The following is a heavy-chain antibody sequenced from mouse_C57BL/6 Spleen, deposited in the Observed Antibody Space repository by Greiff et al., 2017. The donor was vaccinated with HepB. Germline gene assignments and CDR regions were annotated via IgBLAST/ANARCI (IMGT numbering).Heavy chain of an antibody. D-gene: IGHD1-1*01. V-gene: IGHV1-64*01. Sequence: QVQLQQPGAELVKPGASVKLSCKASGYTFTSYWMHWVKQRPGQGLEWIGMIHPNSGSTNYNAKFKSKATLTVDKSSSTAYMQLRSLTSEDSAVYYCARSIYYYGSSPPAFAYWGQGTLVTVSA. CDR3: ARSIYYYGSSPPAFAY. CDR2: IHPNSGST. J-gene: IGHJ3*01. CDR1: GYTFTSYW.